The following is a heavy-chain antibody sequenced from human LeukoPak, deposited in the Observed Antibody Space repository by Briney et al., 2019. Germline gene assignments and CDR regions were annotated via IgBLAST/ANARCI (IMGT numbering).Heavy chain of an antibody. CDR1: GFNFNTYG. Sequence: PGGSLRLSCAASGFNFNTYGMHWVRQTPGKGLEWVAVIWHGGSDEYYADSVKGRFTISRDNSKSLVYLQMDGLRDEDTAVYYCAGEVVRDVSGVDYTWLDPWGQGTLVFVS. D-gene: IGHD2-8*01. CDR3: AGEVVRDVSGVDYTWLDP. CDR2: IWHGGSDE. J-gene: IGHJ5*02. V-gene: IGHV3-33*01.